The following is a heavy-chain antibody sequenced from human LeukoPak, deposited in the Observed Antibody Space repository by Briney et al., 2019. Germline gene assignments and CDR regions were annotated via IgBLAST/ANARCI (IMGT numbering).Heavy chain of an antibody. CDR1: GFTFSSYG. CDR2: ISASGRST. V-gene: IGHV3-23*01. CDR3: ARDPRGMDV. J-gene: IGHJ6*02. Sequence: GWSLRLSCAASGFTFSSYGMSWVRQAPGKGLEWFSAISASGRSTYCADSVKGRFTISRDNAKNSLYVQMNSLRAEDVALYNCARDPRGMDVWGQGITVTVSS.